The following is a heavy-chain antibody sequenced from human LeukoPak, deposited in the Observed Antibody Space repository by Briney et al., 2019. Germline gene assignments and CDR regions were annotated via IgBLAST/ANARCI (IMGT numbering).Heavy chain of an antibody. CDR3: ARLVTTMTPIFDY. D-gene: IGHD4-17*01. J-gene: IGHJ4*02. CDR2: IYYSGST. Sequence: KPSETLSLTCTVSGGSISSYYWSWIRQPPGKGLEWIGYIYYSGSTNYNPSLKGRVTISVDTSKNQFSLKLSSVTAADTAVYYCARLVTTMTPIFDYWGQGTLVTVSS. V-gene: IGHV4-59*08. CDR1: GGSISSYY.